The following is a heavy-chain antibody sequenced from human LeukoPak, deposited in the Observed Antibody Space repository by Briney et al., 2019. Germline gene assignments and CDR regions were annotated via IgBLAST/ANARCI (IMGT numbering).Heavy chain of an antibody. CDR1: GGSISSYY. V-gene: IGHV4-59*01. CDR3: ARWPGIAVAGVDY. CDR2: IYYSGST. Sequence: SETLSLTCTASGGSISSYYWSWIRQPPGKGLEWIGYIYYSGSTNYNPSLKSRVTISVDTSKNQFSLKLSSVTAADTAVYYCARWPGIAVAGVDYWGQGTLVTVSS. J-gene: IGHJ4*02. D-gene: IGHD6-19*01.